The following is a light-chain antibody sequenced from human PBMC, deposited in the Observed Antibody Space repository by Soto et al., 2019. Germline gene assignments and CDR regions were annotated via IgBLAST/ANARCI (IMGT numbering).Light chain of an antibody. CDR2: KAS. J-gene: IGKJ1*01. CDR3: QQDYDNWT. CDR1: QSISSW. V-gene: IGKV1-5*03. Sequence: DIQMTQSPSTLSASVGDRVTITCRASQSISSWLAWYQQKPGKAPKLLIYKASTLQSGVPSRFSGSGSGTEFTHAISSLQPDDSATYYCQQDYDNWTFGQGTKVEIK.